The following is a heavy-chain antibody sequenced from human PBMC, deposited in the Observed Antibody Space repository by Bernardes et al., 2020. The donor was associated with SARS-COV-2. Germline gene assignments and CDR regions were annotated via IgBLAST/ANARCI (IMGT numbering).Heavy chain of an antibody. V-gene: IGHV3-15*01. J-gene: IGHJ2*01. CDR3: STGYFDL. CDR2: IKRQTDGVTT. CDR1: GFTFSSCA. Sequence: GGTLRLSCASFGFTFSSCAMSWVRQAPGMGLEWVGRIKRQTDGVTTEYAAPAKGRFTISRDDSKNTLYLQMSSLKPEDTAVYYCSTGYFDLWGRGTLVIVSS.